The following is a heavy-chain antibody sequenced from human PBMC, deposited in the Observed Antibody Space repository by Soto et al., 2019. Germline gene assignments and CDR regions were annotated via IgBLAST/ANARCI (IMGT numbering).Heavy chain of an antibody. J-gene: IGHJ4*02. CDR2: INTYNGNT. D-gene: IGHD2-8*02. CDR1: DYTFSNYA. V-gene: IGHV1-18*01. CDR3: ARRDTGGFLRYFDN. Sequence: ASVKVSCKASDYTFSNYAISWVRQAPGQGLEWMGWINTYNGNTNYAQKFQGRVTITADKSTGTAYMELSSLRSEDAVLYYCARRDTGGFLRYFDNWGQGTLVTVSS.